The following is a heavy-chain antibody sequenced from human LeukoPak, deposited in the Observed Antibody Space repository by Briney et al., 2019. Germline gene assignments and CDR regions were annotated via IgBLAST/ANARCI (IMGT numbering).Heavy chain of an antibody. V-gene: IGHV3-30*04. CDR2: ISYDGSNK. Sequence: GRSLRLSCAASGFTFSNYALHWVRQAPGKGLEWVAVISYDGSNKFYADSVRGRFTISRDNSKNTLFLQMNSLRAEDTAVYYCARGADYDILTGYMDVWGKGTTVTVSS. CDR3: ARGADYDILTGYMDV. J-gene: IGHJ6*03. CDR1: GFTFSNYA. D-gene: IGHD3-9*01.